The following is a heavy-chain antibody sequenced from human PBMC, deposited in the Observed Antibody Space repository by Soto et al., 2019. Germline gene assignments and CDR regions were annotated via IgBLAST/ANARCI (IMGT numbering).Heavy chain of an antibody. J-gene: IGHJ4*02. CDR3: ARHTMTAVTTLDC. V-gene: IGHV4-39*01. Sequence: HLQLQESGPGLVKPSETLSLTCTVSGGSISGLTYNWGWIRQPPGQGLQWIGSIYYSGSPYYIPSLTGRVTLSVDTTKNQFSLRLTSVTAADTAVYYCARHTMTAVTTLDCWGQGALVTVSS. CDR2: IYYSGSP. D-gene: IGHD4-17*01. CDR1: GGSISGLTYN.